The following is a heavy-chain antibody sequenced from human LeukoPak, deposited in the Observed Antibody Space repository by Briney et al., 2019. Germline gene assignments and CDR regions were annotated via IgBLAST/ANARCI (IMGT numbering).Heavy chain of an antibody. CDR1: GGSFSGYY. Sequence: KSSETLSLTCAVYGGSFSGYYWSWIRQPPGKGLEWIGEINRSGSTNYNPSLKSRVTISVDTSKNQFSLKLSSVTAAGTAVYYCARQYYDYVWGSYRYHWYFDLWGRGTLVTVSS. CDR2: INRSGST. J-gene: IGHJ2*01. CDR3: ARQYYDYVWGSYRYHWYFDL. D-gene: IGHD3-16*02. V-gene: IGHV4-34*01.